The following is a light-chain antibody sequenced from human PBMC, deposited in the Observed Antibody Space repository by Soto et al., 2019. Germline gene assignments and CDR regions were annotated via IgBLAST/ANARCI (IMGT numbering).Light chain of an antibody. V-gene: IGKV3-15*01. CDR3: QHYNNWPRT. CDR2: GAS. Sequence: EIVMTQSPATLSVSPGERATLSCRASQSVSSNLAWYQQKPGQAPRLLIYGASTRATGIPARVSGSGSGTEFTITISSLQSEDFAVYYCQHYNNWPRTFGQGTKVEIK. CDR1: QSVSSN. J-gene: IGKJ1*01.